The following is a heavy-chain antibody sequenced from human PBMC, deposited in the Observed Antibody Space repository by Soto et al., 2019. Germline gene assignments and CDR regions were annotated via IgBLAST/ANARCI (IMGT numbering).Heavy chain of an antibody. V-gene: IGHV3-30-3*01. CDR1: GFTFSSYA. Sequence: WGSLRLSCAASGFTFSSYAMHRVSQAPGKGLEWVAVISYDGSNKYYADSVKGRSTISRDNSKNTLYLQMNSLRAEDTAVYYCARDGGSGWYFPDYWGQGTLVTVSS. J-gene: IGHJ4*02. CDR3: ARDGGSGWYFPDY. CDR2: ISYDGSNK. D-gene: IGHD6-19*01.